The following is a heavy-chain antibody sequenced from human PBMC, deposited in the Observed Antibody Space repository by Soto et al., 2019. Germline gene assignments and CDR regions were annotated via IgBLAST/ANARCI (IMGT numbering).Heavy chain of an antibody. Sequence: PSETLSLTCSFSGVSISSSYYYWSGIRQPPGKGLEWIGNIYYSGNTYYNPSLKSRLIISIDTSKNQFSLKVDSVTAADTAVYYCASSWIYGMDGLGQGTTVNVSS. D-gene: IGHD2-2*03. J-gene: IGHJ6*01. V-gene: IGHV4-30-4*01. CDR3: ASSWIYGMDG. CDR1: GVSISSSYYY. CDR2: IYYSGNT.